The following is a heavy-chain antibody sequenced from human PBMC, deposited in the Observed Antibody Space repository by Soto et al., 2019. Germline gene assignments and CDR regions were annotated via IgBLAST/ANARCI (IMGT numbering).Heavy chain of an antibody. J-gene: IGHJ2*01. CDR2: IIPIFGTA. Sequence: QVQLVQSGAEVKKPGYSVKVSCKASGDTFSSYAISWVRQAPGQGLEWMGGIIPIFGTANYAQKFQGRVTSTADKSTVTDYMELSSLISEDTAVYYCARDVIHHGSGSQLYWNFDLWGRGTLVTVSS. V-gene: IGHV1-69*06. CDR1: GDTFSSYA. D-gene: IGHD3-22*01. CDR3: ARDVIHHGSGSQLYWNFDL.